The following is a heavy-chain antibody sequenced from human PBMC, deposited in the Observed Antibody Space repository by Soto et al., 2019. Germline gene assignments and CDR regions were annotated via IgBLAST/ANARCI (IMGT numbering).Heavy chain of an antibody. D-gene: IGHD6-13*01. V-gene: IGHV4-4*02. CDR1: GGSISSSNW. CDR3: ARESRAAAGTGFDY. CDR2: IYHSGST. J-gene: IGHJ4*02. Sequence: SETLSLTCAVSGGSISSSNWWSWVRQPPGKGLEWIGEIYHSGSTNYNPSLKSRVTISVDKSKNQFSLKLSSVTAADTAVYYCARESRAAAGTGFDYWGQGTLVTVSS.